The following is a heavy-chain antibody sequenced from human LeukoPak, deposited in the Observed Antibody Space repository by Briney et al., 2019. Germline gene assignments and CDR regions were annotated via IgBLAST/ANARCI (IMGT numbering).Heavy chain of an antibody. J-gene: IGHJ4*02. CDR1: GGSISPYY. D-gene: IGHD6-25*01. CDR3: ARAETLAAIYFDF. CDR2: IFYSGIT. V-gene: IGHV4-59*01. Sequence: SETLSLTCSVSGGSISPYYWSWIRHPPAKGLEWIGYIFYSGITTYNPSLTRRVTISLDSSKNQFFLRLTSVTAADSAMYYCARAETLAAIYFDFWGQGSLVTVSS.